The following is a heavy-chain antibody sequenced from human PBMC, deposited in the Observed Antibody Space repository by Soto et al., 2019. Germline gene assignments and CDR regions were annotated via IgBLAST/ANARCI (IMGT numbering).Heavy chain of an antibody. J-gene: IGHJ4*02. V-gene: IGHV4-39*07. CDR3: ARVEKEMATIGGLGY. D-gene: IGHD5-12*01. Sequence: PSDTLSLTCTVSGGSISSSSYYWGWIRQPPGKGLEWIGSIYYSGSTYYNPSLKSRVTISVDRSKNQFSLKLSSVTAADTAVYYCARVEKEMATIGGLGYWGQGTLVTVS. CDR2: IYYSGST. CDR1: GGSISSSSYY.